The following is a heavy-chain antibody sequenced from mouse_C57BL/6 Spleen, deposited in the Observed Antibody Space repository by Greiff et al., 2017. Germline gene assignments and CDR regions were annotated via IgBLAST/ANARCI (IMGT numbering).Heavy chain of an antibody. D-gene: IGHD1-1*01. V-gene: IGHV1-69*01. J-gene: IGHJ2*01. CDR2: IDPSDSYT. Sequence: QVQLQQPGAELVMPGASVKLSCKASGYPFTSYWMHWVKQRPGQGLEWIGEIDPSDSYTNYNQKFKGKSTLTLEKSSSSAYMQLSSLTSEDAAVYYCARIVYGSSPDYWGQGTTLTVSS. CDR3: ARIVYGSSPDY. CDR1: GYPFTSYW.